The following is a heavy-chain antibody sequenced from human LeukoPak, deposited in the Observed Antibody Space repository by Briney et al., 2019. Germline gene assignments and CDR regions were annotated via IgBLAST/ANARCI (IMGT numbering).Heavy chain of an antibody. Sequence: SETLSLTCIVSGGSISSGTYYWGWIRQPPGKGLEWIGSIYYSGSTYYNPSLKSRVTISVDTSKNQFSLKLSSVTAADTAVYYCARVRAWGRYSYGYGYFDYWGQGTLVTVSS. V-gene: IGHV4-39*07. CDR2: IYYSGST. CDR3: ARVRAWGRYSYGYGYFDY. J-gene: IGHJ4*02. CDR1: GGSISSGTYY. D-gene: IGHD5-18*01.